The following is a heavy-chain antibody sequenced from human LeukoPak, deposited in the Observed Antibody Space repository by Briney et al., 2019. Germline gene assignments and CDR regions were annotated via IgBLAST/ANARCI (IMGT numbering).Heavy chain of an antibody. J-gene: IGHJ5*02. Sequence: ASVKVSCKASGYTFTSYAMNWVRQATGQGLEWMGGMNPNSGNTGYAQKFQGRVTMTRNPSISTAYMELSSLRSEDTAVYYCGRGGVPAGLGLNWFDPWGQGTLVSVSS. CDR3: GRGGVPAGLGLNWFDP. D-gene: IGHD2-2*01. V-gene: IGHV1-8*01. CDR1: GYTFTSYA. CDR2: MNPNSGNT.